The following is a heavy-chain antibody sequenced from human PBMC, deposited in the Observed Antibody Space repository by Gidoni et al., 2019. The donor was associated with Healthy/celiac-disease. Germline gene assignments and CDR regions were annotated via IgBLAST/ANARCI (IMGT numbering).Heavy chain of an antibody. CDR3: AKDSYPAGPYYFDY. CDR2: ICGSGGST. J-gene: IGHJ4*02. V-gene: IGHV3-23*01. Sequence: EVQLLESGGGLVQPGGSLRLPCAASGFTFSSYAMSLVRKAPGKGLEWVSAICGSGGSTYSADSVKGRFTISRDNSKNTLYLQMNSLRAEDTAVYYCAKDSYPAGPYYFDYWGQGTLVTVSS. CDR1: GFTFSSYA.